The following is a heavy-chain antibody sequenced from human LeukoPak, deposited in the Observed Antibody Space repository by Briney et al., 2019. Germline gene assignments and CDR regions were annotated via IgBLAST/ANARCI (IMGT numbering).Heavy chain of an antibody. J-gene: IGHJ5*02. D-gene: IGHD1-26*01. CDR1: GYSLSSAYY. Sequence: SETLSLTCTVSGYSLSSAYYWGWIRQPPGKGLEWIGIIYHSGSTYYNPSLKSRVTISVDTSKNQFSLKLSSVTAADTAMYYCARDTGRKYSGSRNWFDPWGQGTLVTVSS. CDR2: IYHSGST. V-gene: IGHV4-38-2*02. CDR3: ARDTGRKYSGSRNWFDP.